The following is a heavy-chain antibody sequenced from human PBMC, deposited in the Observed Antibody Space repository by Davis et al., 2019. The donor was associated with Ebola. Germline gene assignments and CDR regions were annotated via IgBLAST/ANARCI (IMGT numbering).Heavy chain of an antibody. CDR1: GFTFSSYE. Sequence: GGSLRLSCAASGFTFSSYEMNWVRQAPGKGLEWVSYISSSGSTIYYADSVKGRFTISRDNAKNSLYLQMNSLRAEDTAVYYCARVGAKGRGIDYWGQGTLVTVSS. J-gene: IGHJ4*02. CDR2: ISSSGSTI. CDR3: ARVGAKGRGIDY. V-gene: IGHV3-48*03. D-gene: IGHD1-26*01.